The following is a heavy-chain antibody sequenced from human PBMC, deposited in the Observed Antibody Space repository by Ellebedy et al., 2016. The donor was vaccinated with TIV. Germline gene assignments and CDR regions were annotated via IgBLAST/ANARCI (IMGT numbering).Heavy chain of an antibody. Sequence: GESLKISCAASGFNFSSYAMHWVRPAPGKGLGWVAVISYDGSNKYYADSVKGRFTISRDNAKNALYLQINSLRAEDTAVDYCARERISFLATVKGNWFDPWGQGTLVTVSS. D-gene: IGHD4-17*01. V-gene: IGHV3-30-3*01. CDR1: GFNFSSYA. CDR2: ISYDGSNK. J-gene: IGHJ5*02. CDR3: ARERISFLATVKGNWFDP.